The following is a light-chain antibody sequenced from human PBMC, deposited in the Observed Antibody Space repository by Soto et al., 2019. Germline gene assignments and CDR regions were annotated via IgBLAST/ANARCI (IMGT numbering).Light chain of an antibody. Sequence: QSALTQPPSVSGAPGQRVTISCTGSSSNIGAGYDVHWYQQFPWTAPKLLIYGNSNRPSGVPARFSGSKSGSSASLAITGLQAEDEADYYCQSYDSSLTGPKVLFGGGTKVTVL. CDR3: QSYDSSLTGPKVL. V-gene: IGLV1-40*01. J-gene: IGLJ2*01. CDR2: GNS. CDR1: SSNIGAGYD.